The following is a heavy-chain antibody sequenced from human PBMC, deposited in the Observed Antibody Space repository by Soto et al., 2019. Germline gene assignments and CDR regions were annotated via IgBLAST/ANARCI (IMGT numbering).Heavy chain of an antibody. CDR1: GGSFSGYY. Sequence: QVQLQQWGAGLLKPSETLSLTCAVYGGSFSGYYWSWIRQPPGKGLEWIGEINHSGSTNYNPSLKSRVTISRDTSKNQFSLKLSSVPAADTAVYYCARRNPQIIFTLVRGAGHNWFDPWGQGTLVTVSS. CDR3: ARRNPQIIFTLVRGAGHNWFDP. J-gene: IGHJ5*02. V-gene: IGHV4-34*01. CDR2: INHSGST. D-gene: IGHD3-10*01.